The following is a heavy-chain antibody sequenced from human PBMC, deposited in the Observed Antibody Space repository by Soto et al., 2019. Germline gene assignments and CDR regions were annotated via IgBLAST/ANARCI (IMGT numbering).Heavy chain of an antibody. D-gene: IGHD2-15*01. Sequence: PGGSLRLSCAASGFTFSSYAMSWVRQAPGKGLEWVSAISGSGGSTYYADSVKGRFTISRDNSKNTLCLQMNSLRAEDTAVYYCAKVVVVAATPLGAFDIWGQGTMVTVSS. CDR3: AKVVVVAATPLGAFDI. CDR2: ISGSGGST. CDR1: GFTFSSYA. J-gene: IGHJ3*02. V-gene: IGHV3-23*01.